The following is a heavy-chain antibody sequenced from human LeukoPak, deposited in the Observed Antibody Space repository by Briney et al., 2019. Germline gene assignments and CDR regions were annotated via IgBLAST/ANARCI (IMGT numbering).Heavy chain of an antibody. CDR2: INPNSGGT. D-gene: IGHD3-10*01. J-gene: IGHJ4*02. CDR1: GYTFTGYY. CDR3: ARGSSVLLWFRELLPNY. Sequence: GASVKVSCKASGYTFTGYYMHWVRQAPGQGLEWMGWINPNSGGTNYAQKFQGRVTMTRDTSISTAYTELSRLRSDDTAVYYCARGSSVLLWFRELLPNYWGQGTLVTVSS. V-gene: IGHV1-2*02.